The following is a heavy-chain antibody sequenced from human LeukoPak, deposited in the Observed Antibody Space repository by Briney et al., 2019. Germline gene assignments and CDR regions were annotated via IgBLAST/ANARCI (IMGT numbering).Heavy chain of an antibody. CDR1: GGSIRSYY. V-gene: IGHV4-59*01. CDR3: ARDGSNYYGMGV. CDR2: LYYRGST. J-gene: IGHJ6*02. Sequence: SETLSLTCTVSGGSIRSYYWSWIRQPPGKGLEWIGYLYYRGSTKYNPSLKSRVTILVDMSQNQFSLKLSSVTAADTAVYYCARDGSNYYGMGVWGQGTTVTVS.